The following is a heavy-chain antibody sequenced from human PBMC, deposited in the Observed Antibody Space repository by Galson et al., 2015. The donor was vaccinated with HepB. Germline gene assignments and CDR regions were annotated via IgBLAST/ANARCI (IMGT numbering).Heavy chain of an antibody. D-gene: IGHD3-9*01. Sequence: SLRLSCAASEFTFATYNMHWVRQAPGKGLEWVSSINSRSAYKHYADSVKGRFTISRDNAKNSLYLQMDSLRAEDTAVYYCARDGILTLGMDVWGQGTTVTVSS. CDR3: ARDGILTLGMDV. CDR1: EFTFATYN. V-gene: IGHV3-21*01. CDR2: INSRSAYK. J-gene: IGHJ6*02.